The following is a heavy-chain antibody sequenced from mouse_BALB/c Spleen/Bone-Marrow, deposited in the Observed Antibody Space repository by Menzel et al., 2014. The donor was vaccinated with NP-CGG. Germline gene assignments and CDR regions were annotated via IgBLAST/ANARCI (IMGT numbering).Heavy chain of an antibody. V-gene: IGHV1-4*02. Sequence: SAAELARPGASVKMSCKASGYTFTSNTIQWVKQRPGQGLEWIGYINPTGGYTDYNQKFKDKTTLIADKSSSTAYMQLSSLTSEDPAVYYCAREATYYAYFDYWGQGTILTVSS. D-gene: IGHD1-1*01. CDR1: GYTFTSNT. CDR2: INPTGGYT. CDR3: AREATYYAYFDY. J-gene: IGHJ2*01.